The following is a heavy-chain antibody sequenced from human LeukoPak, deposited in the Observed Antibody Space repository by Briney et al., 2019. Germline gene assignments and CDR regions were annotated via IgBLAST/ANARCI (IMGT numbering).Heavy chain of an antibody. CDR1: GGTFSSYG. Sequence: ASVKVSCKASGGTFSSYGISWVRQAPGQGLEWMGWISAYNGNTNYAQKLQGRVTMTTDTSTSTAYMELRSLRSDDTAVYYCARANQDYGDSVGGWGQGTLVTVSS. J-gene: IGHJ4*02. D-gene: IGHD4-17*01. CDR2: ISAYNGNT. CDR3: ARANQDYGDSVGG. V-gene: IGHV1-18*01.